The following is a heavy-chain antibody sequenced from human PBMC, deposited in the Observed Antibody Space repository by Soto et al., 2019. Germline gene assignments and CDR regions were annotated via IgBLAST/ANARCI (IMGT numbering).Heavy chain of an antibody. J-gene: IGHJ4*02. CDR2: ISYDGSNK. CDR1: GFTFSSYG. D-gene: IGHD6-13*01. CDR3: ANPPGYSNY. Sequence: QVQLVESGGGVVQPGRSLRLSCAASGFTFSSYGMHWVRQAPGKGLEWVAVISYDGSNKYYADSVKGRFTISRDNSKNTLYLQMNSLRAEDTAVYYCANPPGYSNYWGQGTLVTVSS. V-gene: IGHV3-30*18.